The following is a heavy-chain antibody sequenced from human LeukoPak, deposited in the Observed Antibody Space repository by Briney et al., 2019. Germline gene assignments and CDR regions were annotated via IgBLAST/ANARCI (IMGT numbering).Heavy chain of an antibody. CDR3: ARDPGWDTAMVPDY. D-gene: IGHD5-18*01. V-gene: IGHV1-18*01. J-gene: IGHJ4*02. Sequence: ASVKVSCKASGYTFTSYGISWVRQAPGQGLEWMGWISAYNGNTNYAQKLQGRVTMTTDTSTSTAYIELRSLRSDDTAVYYCARDPGWDTAMVPDYWGQGTLVTVSS. CDR2: ISAYNGNT. CDR1: GYTFTSYG.